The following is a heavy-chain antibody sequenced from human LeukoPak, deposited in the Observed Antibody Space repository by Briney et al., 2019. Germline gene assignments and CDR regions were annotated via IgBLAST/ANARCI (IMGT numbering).Heavy chain of an antibody. CDR3: ARNTRIAAAGYYYYYYMDV. J-gene: IGHJ6*03. V-gene: IGHV4-34*01. Sequence: SETLSLTCAVYGGSFSGYYWSWIRQPPGKGLEWLGEIYHSGSTNYNPPLKSRVTISVDPSKNQFSLKLSSVTAADTAVYYCARNTRIAAAGYYYYYYMDVWGKGTTVTVSS. CDR1: GGSFSGYY. D-gene: IGHD6-13*01. CDR2: IYHSGST.